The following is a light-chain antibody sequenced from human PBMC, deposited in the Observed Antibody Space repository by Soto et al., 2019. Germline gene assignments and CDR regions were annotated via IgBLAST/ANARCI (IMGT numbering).Light chain of an antibody. J-gene: IGKJ4*01. CDR3: QQRSNWPLT. CDR2: DAS. Sequence: EIVLTQSLATLSLSPGERATLSCRASQSVSSFLAWYQQKPGQAPRLLIYDASNRATGIPARFSGSGSGTDFTLTISNLEPEDFAIYYCQQRSNWPLTFGGGTKVEIK. V-gene: IGKV3-11*01. CDR1: QSVSSF.